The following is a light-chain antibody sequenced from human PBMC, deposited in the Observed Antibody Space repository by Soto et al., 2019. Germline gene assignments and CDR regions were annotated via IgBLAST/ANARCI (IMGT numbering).Light chain of an antibody. V-gene: IGLV1-44*01. Sequence: QSVLTQPPSVSGAPGQRVTISCTGSSSNIGAGYVNWYQQLPGTAPKLLIYINDQRPSGVPDRFSGSTPGTSVSLAISGLQSEDEADYYCASWDDRLKGYVFGTGTKVTVL. CDR1: SSNIGAGY. J-gene: IGLJ1*01. CDR2: IND. CDR3: ASWDDRLKGYV.